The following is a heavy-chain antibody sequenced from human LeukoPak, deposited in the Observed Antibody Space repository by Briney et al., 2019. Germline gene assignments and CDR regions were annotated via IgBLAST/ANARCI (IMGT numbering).Heavy chain of an antibody. CDR2: IYYSGST. D-gene: IGHD3-3*01. CDR1: GGSISSSSYY. CDR3: ARQGSLRGY. J-gene: IGHJ4*02. Sequence: SETLSLTCTVSGGSISSSSYYWGWIRQPPGKGLEWIGSIYYSGSTYYNPSLKSRVTISVDTSKNQFSLKLSSVTAADTAVYYCARQGSLRGYWGQETLVTVSS. V-gene: IGHV4-39*01.